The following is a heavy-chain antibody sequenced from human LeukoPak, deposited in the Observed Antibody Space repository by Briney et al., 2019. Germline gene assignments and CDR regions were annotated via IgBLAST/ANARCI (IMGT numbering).Heavy chain of an antibody. CDR2: LYSDGTT. D-gene: IGHD2-2*01. J-gene: IGHJ4*02. CDR1: GASISGFY. V-gene: IGHV4-4*07. CDR3: TRGSSDTTKRYYFDN. Sequence: SETLTLTCTVSGASISGFYWTWVRQPADKGLGWIGRLYSDGTTYYNPSLKSRVTMSVDTSKNQSSLQLRSVTAANTAVYYCTRGSSDTTKRYYFDNWGQGALVTVSS.